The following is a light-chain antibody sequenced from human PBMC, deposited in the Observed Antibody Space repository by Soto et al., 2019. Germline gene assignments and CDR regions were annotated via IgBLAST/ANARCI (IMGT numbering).Light chain of an antibody. CDR1: SSNIRGSD. V-gene: IGLV1-47*01. J-gene: IGLJ1*01. CDR3: AAWDGSLSGYV. Sequence: SVLTQQPSPFGPPGQGLPIFCLGSSSNIRGSDVYWYQQLPGTAPKLLIRKNNQRPSGVPDRFSGSKSGTSASLAISGLRSEDEADYYCAAWDGSLSGYVFGAGTKVTVL. CDR2: KNN.